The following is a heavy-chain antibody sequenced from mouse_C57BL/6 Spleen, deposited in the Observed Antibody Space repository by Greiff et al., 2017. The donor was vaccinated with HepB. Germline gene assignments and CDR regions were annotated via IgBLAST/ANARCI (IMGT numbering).Heavy chain of an antibody. CDR1: GYTLTSYG. CDR3: AKRGTDFDY. CDR2: IHPSSGST. D-gene: IGHD3-3*01. Sequence: QVQLQQSGAELVKPGASVKLSCKASGYTLTSYGMHWVKQRTGQGLEWIGMIHPSSGSTNYNEKFKSKATLTVDKSSSTAYMQISSLTSEDSAVYYGAKRGTDFDYWGQGTTLTVSS. V-gene: IGHV1-64*01. J-gene: IGHJ2*01.